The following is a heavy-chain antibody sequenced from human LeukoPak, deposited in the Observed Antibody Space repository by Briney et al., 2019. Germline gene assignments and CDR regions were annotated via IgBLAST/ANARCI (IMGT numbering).Heavy chain of an antibody. Sequence: GGSLRLSCAVSGLTFSSYAMSWVRQAPGKGLEWVSGLSGSGVTTYYADSVKGRFTISRDNSKNTLYLQMNRLRAEDTAVYYCAKSLSGSGYSYGYDYWGQGTLVTVSS. CDR2: LSGSGVTT. J-gene: IGHJ4*02. CDR1: GLTFSSYA. D-gene: IGHD5-18*01. V-gene: IGHV3-23*01. CDR3: AKSLSGSGYSYGYDY.